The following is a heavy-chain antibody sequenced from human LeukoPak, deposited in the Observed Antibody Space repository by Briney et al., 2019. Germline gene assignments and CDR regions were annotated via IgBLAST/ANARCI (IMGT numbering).Heavy chain of an antibody. CDR3: ARHSIPYSGSYYADY. J-gene: IGHJ4*02. CDR2: IIPIFGTA. CDR1: GGTFSSYA. Sequence: GASVKVSCKASGGTFSSYAISWVRQAPGQGLEWMGGIIPIFGTANYAQKFQGRVTITADKSTSTAYMELSSLRSEDTAVYYCARHSIPYSGSYYADYWGQGTLVTVSS. D-gene: IGHD1-26*01. V-gene: IGHV1-69*06.